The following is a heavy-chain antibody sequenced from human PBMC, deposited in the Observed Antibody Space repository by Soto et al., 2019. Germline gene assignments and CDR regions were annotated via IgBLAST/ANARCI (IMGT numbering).Heavy chain of an antibody. J-gene: IGHJ4*02. CDR1: GYTFSSHG. V-gene: IGHV1-18*01. CDR2: IRGNNGNT. CDR3: ARDSEMATIPDY. Sequence: QVQLVQSGAEVKKPGASVKVSCKASGYTFSSHGISWVRQAPGQGLEWVGWIRGNNGNTNFAQKLQGRVTMTTDTSTSTAYLEVRSLRSDDTAVYYCARDSEMATIPDYWGQGTLVTVSS.